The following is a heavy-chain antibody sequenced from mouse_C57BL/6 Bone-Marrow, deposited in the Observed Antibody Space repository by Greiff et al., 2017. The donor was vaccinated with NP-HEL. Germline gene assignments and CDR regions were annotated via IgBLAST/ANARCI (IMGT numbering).Heavy chain of an antibody. CDR3: ARRRVYDGYYSYAMDY. D-gene: IGHD2-3*01. Sequence: VKLQQSGAELVMPGASVKLSCKASGYTFTSYWMHWVKQRPGQGLEWIGEIDPSDSYTNYNQKFKGKSTLTVDKSSSTAYMQLSSLTSEDSAVYYCARRRVYDGYYSYAMDYWGQGTSVTVSS. V-gene: IGHV1-69*01. CDR1: GYTFTSYW. J-gene: IGHJ4*01. CDR2: IDPSDSYT.